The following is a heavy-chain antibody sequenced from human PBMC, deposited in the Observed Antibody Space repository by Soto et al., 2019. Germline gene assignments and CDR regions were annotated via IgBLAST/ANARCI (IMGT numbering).Heavy chain of an antibody. CDR3: ARDGSGWSID. J-gene: IGHJ4*02. D-gene: IGHD6-19*01. CDR1: GFTFRNSW. V-gene: IGHV3-7*01. CDR2: IKPDGGEK. Sequence: EVQLVESGGGLVQSGGSLRLSCAVSGFTFRNSWMSWLRQAPGKGLEWVANIKPDGGEKYYVDSVAGRFTISRDNARNSLYLQMDSLKAEDTGVYYCARDGSGWSIDWGQGTLVTVSS.